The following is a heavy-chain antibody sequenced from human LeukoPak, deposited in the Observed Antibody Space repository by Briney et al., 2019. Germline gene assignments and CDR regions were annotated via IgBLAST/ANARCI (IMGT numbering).Heavy chain of an antibody. CDR2: ISADNGNT. J-gene: IGHJ4*02. CDR3: ARDGMTTVVNAGYYFDY. Sequence: GASVKVSCKASGYTFTSYGISWVRQAAGQGLEWMGWISADNGNTNYAQKLQGRVTMTTDTSTSTAYIELRSLRSDDTAVYYCARDGMTTVVNAGYYFDYWGQGTLVTVSS. CDR1: GYTFTSYG. D-gene: IGHD4-23*01. V-gene: IGHV1-18*01.